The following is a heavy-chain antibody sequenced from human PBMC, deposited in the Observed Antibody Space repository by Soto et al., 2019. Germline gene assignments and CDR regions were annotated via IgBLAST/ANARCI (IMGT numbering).Heavy chain of an antibody. J-gene: IGHJ3*02. D-gene: IGHD5-18*01. CDR3: ARGGIQLWFIMRDFDI. CDR1: GGSFSGYY. V-gene: IGHV4-34*01. Sequence: SETLSLTCAVYGGSFSGYYWSWIRQPPGKGLEWSGEINHSGSTNYNPSLKSRVTISVDTSKNQFSLKLSSVTAADTAVYYCARGGIQLWFIMRDFDIWGQGTMVTVSS. CDR2: INHSGST.